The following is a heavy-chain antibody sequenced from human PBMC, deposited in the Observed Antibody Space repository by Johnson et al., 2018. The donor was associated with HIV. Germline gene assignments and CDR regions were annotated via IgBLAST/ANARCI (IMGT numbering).Heavy chain of an antibody. Sequence: QVQLVESGGGLVQPGGSLRLSCAASGFTFDDYGMSWVRQVPGKGLEWVAFTRYDGSNKYYADSVKGRFTISRDNSKNALYLQMNSLRAEDTAVYYCARDLTNWGVGDAFDIWGQGTMVTVSS. CDR3: ARDLTNWGVGDAFDI. V-gene: IGHV3-30*02. CDR2: TRYDGSNK. D-gene: IGHD7-27*01. CDR1: GFTFDDYG. J-gene: IGHJ3*02.